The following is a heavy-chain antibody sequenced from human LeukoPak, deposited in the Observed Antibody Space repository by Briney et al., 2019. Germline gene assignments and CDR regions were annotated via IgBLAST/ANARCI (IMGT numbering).Heavy chain of an antibody. V-gene: IGHV4-39*01. CDR1: GGSISSSSYY. Sequence: SETLSLTCTVPGGSISSSSYYWGWIRQPPGKGLEWIGSIYYSGSTYYNPSLKSRVTISVDTSKNQFSMKLSSVTAADTAVYYCARQSSFDYWGQGTLVTVSS. CDR2: IYYSGST. CDR3: ARQSSFDY. J-gene: IGHJ4*02.